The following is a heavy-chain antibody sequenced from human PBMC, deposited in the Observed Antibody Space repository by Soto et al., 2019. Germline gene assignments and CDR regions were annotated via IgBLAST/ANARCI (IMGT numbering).Heavy chain of an antibody. V-gene: IGHV4-30-2*01. CDR3: ARVPDR. CDR1: GGSISSGGYS. Sequence: LSLTCAVSGGSISSGGYSWSWIRQPPGKGLEWIGYIYHSGSTYYNPSLKGRVTISVDRSKNQFSLKLSSVTAADTAVYYCARVPDRWGQGTLVTVSS. D-gene: IGHD2-2*01. J-gene: IGHJ5*02. CDR2: IYHSGST.